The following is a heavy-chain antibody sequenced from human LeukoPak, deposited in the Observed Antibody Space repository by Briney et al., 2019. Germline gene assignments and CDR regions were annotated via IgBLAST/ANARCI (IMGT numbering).Heavy chain of an antibody. CDR3: AKDRIWSGYSKSYFDC. J-gene: IGHJ4*02. V-gene: IGHV3-23*01. D-gene: IGHD3-3*01. Sequence: PGGSLRLSCAGSGFTFSSYAMNWVRQAPGKGLEWVSGISGSGGSTYYADSVKGRFTISRDNSKNTLYLQMNSLRAEAAAIYYCAKDRIWSGYSKSYFDCWGQGTLVTVSS. CDR2: ISGSGGST. CDR1: GFTFSSYA.